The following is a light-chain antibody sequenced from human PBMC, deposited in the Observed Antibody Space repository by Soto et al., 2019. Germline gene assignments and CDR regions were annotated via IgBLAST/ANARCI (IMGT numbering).Light chain of an antibody. Sequence: EIVLTQYPGNLSLSPGERATLSCRASQSVSSYLAWYQQKPGQAPRLLIYDASNRATGIPARFSGSGSGTDFTLTISSLENEDFAVYYCQQHSNWTLTFGGGTKVDIK. CDR2: DAS. CDR1: QSVSSY. CDR3: QQHSNWTLT. J-gene: IGKJ4*01. V-gene: IGKV3-11*01.